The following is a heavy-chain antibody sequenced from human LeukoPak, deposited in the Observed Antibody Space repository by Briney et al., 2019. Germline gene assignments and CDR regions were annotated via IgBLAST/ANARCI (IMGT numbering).Heavy chain of an antibody. V-gene: IGHV4-39*02. CDR2: IYYSGST. CDR1: GGSISSSSYY. J-gene: IGHJ4*02. D-gene: IGHD6-19*01. CDR3: ARDPPLRLVRADY. Sequence: SETLSLTCTVSGGSISSSSYYWGWIRQPPGQGLEWIGSIYYSGSTYYNPSLKSRVTISVDTSKIQFSLKLSSVTAADAAVYYCARDPPLRLVRADYWGQGTLVTVSS.